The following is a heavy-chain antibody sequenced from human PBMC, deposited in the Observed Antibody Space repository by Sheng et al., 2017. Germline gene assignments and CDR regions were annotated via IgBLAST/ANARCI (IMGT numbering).Heavy chain of an antibody. D-gene: IGHD2-21*01. Sequence: EVQLVESGGDLVQPGGSLRISCAASGFIFSNYWMAWVRQAPGKGPEWVANIKQDGSEKNYVDSVKGRFTISRDNSKNTLYMQMNSLRAEDTALYYCARGLASSPGDYWGQGTLVTVSS. V-gene: IGHV3-7*04. CDR2: IKQDGSEK. CDR3: ARGLASSPGDY. CDR1: GFIFSNYW. J-gene: IGHJ4*02.